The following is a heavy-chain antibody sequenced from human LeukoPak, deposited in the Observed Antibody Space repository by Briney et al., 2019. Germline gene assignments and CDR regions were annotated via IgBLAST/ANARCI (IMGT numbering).Heavy chain of an antibody. Sequence: ASVKVSCKASGYTFTSYDINWVRQATGQGLEWMGWMNPNSGNTGYAQKFQGRVTMTRDTSISTAYMELSRLRSDDTAVYYCASFPYDFWSGPYYFDYWGQGTLVTVSS. CDR2: MNPNSGNT. CDR1: GYTFTSYD. D-gene: IGHD3-3*01. V-gene: IGHV1-8*02. J-gene: IGHJ4*02. CDR3: ASFPYDFWSGPYYFDY.